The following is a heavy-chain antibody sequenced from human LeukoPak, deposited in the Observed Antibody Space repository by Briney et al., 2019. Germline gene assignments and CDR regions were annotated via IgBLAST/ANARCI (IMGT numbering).Heavy chain of an antibody. CDR1: GGSFGGYY. CDR2: INHSGST. CDR3: ARWVARPLGFDY. Sequence: SETLSLTCAVYGGSFGGYYWSWIRQPPGKGLEWIGEINHSGSTNYNPSLKSRVTISVDTSKNQFSLKLSSVTAADTAVYYCARWVARPLGFDYWSQGTLVTVSS. D-gene: IGHD7-27*01. V-gene: IGHV4-34*01. J-gene: IGHJ4*02.